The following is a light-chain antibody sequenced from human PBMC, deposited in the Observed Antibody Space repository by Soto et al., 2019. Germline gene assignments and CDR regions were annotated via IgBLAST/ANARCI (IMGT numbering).Light chain of an antibody. CDR3: QQHYSNHRT. CDR2: DAS. Sequence: DIRVTQSPSSLSASVGDRVTITCQASQDINTNLIWYQQKPGQAPKLLIYDASDLAPGVPSRFRGSGSGPGFTFTIISRLQADFATYYCQQHYSNHRTFGQGTRVEIK. J-gene: IGKJ5*01. V-gene: IGKV1-33*01. CDR1: QDINTN.